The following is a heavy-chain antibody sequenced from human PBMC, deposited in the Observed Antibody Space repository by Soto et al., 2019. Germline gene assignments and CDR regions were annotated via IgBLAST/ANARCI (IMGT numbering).Heavy chain of an antibody. CDR1: GGTLSSYT. CDR2: IIPILGIA. V-gene: IGHV1-69*02. J-gene: IGHJ3*02. D-gene: IGHD3-9*01. Sequence: QVQLVQSGAEVKKPGSSVKVSCKASGGTLSSYTISWVRQAPGQGLEWMGRIIPILGIANYAQKFQGRVTITADKSTSTAYMELSSLRSEDTAVYYCASFRYFDWGDAFDIWGQGTMVTVSS. CDR3: ASFRYFDWGDAFDI.